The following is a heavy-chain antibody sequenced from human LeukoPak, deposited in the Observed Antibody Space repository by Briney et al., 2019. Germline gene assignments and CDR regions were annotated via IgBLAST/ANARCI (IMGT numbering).Heavy chain of an antibody. D-gene: IGHD5-12*01. CDR1: GFTFSKYW. J-gene: IGHJ4*02. CDR2: IKQDGSER. V-gene: IGHV3-7*01. Sequence: SGGSLRLSCAASGFTFSKYWMTWVRQAPGKGLEWVANIKQDGSERYYVDSVKGRFTISRDNAKNSLFLQVNSLRAEDTAMYYCATETGWLFDYWGQGTLVTVSS. CDR3: ATETGWLFDY.